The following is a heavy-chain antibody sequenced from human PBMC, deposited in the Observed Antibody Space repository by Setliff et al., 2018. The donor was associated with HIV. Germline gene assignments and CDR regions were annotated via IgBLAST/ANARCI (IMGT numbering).Heavy chain of an antibody. Sequence: SETLSLTCTVSGGSISSGSYYWSWIRQPAGKGLEWIGRIYTSGSTNYNPSLKSRVTISEDTSKNQLSLKLSSVTAADTAMYYCAREDGVFAFDIWGQGTMVTVSS. CDR2: IYTSGST. V-gene: IGHV4-61*02. CDR1: GGSISSGSYY. CDR3: AREDGVFAFDI. J-gene: IGHJ3*02. D-gene: IGHD6-13*01.